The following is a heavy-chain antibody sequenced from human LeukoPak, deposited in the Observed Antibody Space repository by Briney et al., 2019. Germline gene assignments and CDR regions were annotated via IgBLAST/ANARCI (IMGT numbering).Heavy chain of an antibody. CDR1: GFTFSNCA. CDR2: ISGSGDST. V-gene: IGHV3-23*01. D-gene: IGHD6-19*01. J-gene: IGHJ4*02. CDR3: ARRSGVAVAGAFDY. Sequence: GGSLRLSCAASGFTFSNCAMRWVRQAPGKGLEWVSGISGSGDSTYYADSVKGRFTISRDNSKNTLYLQMNSLRAEDTAVYFCARRSGVAVAGAFDYWGQGTLVTVSS.